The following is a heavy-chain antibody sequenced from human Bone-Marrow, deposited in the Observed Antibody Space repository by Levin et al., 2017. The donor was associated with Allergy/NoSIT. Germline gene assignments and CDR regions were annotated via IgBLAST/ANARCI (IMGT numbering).Heavy chain of an antibody. Sequence: PGGSLRLSCAASGFTFRNYAMNWVRQAPGKGLEWVSAIGGSGSSTYYADSVKGRFTISRDNSKTTLYLQMNSLRAEDTAVYYCAKEAPGYFDYWGQGTLVTVSS. CDR1: GFTFRNYA. CDR3: AKEAPGYFDY. V-gene: IGHV3-23*01. CDR2: IGGSGSST. D-gene: IGHD2-2*03. J-gene: IGHJ4*02.